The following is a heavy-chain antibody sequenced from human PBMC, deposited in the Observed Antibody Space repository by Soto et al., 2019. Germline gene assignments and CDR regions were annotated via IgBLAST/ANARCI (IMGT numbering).Heavy chain of an antibody. V-gene: IGHV3-74*01. D-gene: IGHD3-16*01. CDR1: RFTFSNYW. J-gene: IGHJ4*02. Sequence: EVQLVESGGGLVQPGGSLRLSCGASRFTFSNYWFNWVRQAPGKGLVWVSRTNQHGTIIDYADFAQGRFTISRDNAKNRLYLKRNSRRAEEAAVYYWTRDMGGRGGFWGQGTLVTVSS. CDR2: TNQHGTII. CDR3: TRDMGGRGGF.